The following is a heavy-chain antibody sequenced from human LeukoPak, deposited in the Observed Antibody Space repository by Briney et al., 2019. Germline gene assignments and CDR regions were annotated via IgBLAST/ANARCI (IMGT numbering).Heavy chain of an antibody. J-gene: IGHJ4*02. V-gene: IGHV3-30-3*01. Sequence: GRSLRLSCAASGFTLSSYAMHWVRQAPGKGLEWVAVISYDGSNKYYADSVKGRFTISRDNSKNTLYLQMNSLRAEDTAVYYFARVVGGSYWPLIDYWGQGTLVTVSS. D-gene: IGHD1-26*01. CDR1: GFTLSSYA. CDR2: ISYDGSNK. CDR3: ARVVGGSYWPLIDY.